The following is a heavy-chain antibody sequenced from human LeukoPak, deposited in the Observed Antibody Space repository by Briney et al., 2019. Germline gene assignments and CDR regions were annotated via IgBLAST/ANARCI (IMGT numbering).Heavy chain of an antibody. CDR2: ISAYNGNT. CDR3: ARDLVWFGELLPFDP. V-gene: IGHV1-18*01. Sequence: ASVKVSCKVSGYTFTSYGISWVRQAPGQGLEWMGWISAYNGNTNYAQKLQGTVTMTTDTSTSTAYMDLRSLRSDDAAVYYCARDLVWFGELLPFDPWGQGTLVTVSS. D-gene: IGHD3-10*01. J-gene: IGHJ5*02. CDR1: GYTFTSYG.